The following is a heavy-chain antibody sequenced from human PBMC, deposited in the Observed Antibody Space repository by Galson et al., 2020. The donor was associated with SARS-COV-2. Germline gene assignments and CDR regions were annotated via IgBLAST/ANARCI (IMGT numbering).Heavy chain of an antibody. D-gene: IGHD3-3*01. CDR3: AKDRTTFGVVRDYYGMGV. J-gene: IGHJ6*02. V-gene: IGHV3-30*18. CDR1: GFSFSNYG. CDR2: TSYDGSDQ. Sequence: GGSLRLSCTASGFSFSNYGMHWVRQAPGKGLEWVAVTSYDGSDQYYADFVKGRFTISRDSSENTLYLQMDSLRTEDTAVYYCAKDRTTFGVVRDYYGMGVWCQGTTGTVSS.